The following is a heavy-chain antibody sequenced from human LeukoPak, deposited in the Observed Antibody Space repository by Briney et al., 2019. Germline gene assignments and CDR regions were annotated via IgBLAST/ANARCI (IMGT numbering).Heavy chain of an antibody. Sequence: SETLSLTCTVSGGSISTYYWSWIRQPPGKGLQWIGYIYDSGSTNYNPSLKSRVTISVDTSKNQFSLKLSSVTAADTAVYYCARGRGVVTSFDIWGQGTMVTVSS. CDR2: IYDSGST. V-gene: IGHV4-59*01. CDR3: ARGRGVVTSFDI. J-gene: IGHJ3*02. D-gene: IGHD2-21*02. CDR1: GGSISTYY.